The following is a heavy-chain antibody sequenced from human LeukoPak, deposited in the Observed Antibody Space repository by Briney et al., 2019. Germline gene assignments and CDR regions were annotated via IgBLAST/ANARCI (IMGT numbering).Heavy chain of an antibody. CDR1: GYTFTGYY. V-gene: IGHV1-2*02. J-gene: IGHJ4*02. Sequence: GATVKVSCKASGYTFTGYYMHWVRQAPGQGLEWMGWINPNSGGNNYAQKFQGRVTMTRDTSISTAYMELSRLRSDDTAVYYCARRPTSSSWSLYYFDYWGQGTLVTVSS. D-gene: IGHD6-13*01. CDR3: ARRPTSSSWSLYYFDY. CDR2: INPNSGGN.